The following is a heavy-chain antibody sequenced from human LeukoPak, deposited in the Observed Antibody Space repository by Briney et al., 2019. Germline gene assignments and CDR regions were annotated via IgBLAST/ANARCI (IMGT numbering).Heavy chain of an antibody. Sequence: GGSLRLSCAASGFTFSSYAMSWVRQAPGRGLEWVSAISASGADTYSADSVRGRFTISRDNSQSTLHLQMNSLTAEDTAVYYCATNARGWELPRSQYWGQGALVTVSS. J-gene: IGHJ4*02. CDR2: ISASGADT. CDR3: ATNARGWELPRSQY. CDR1: GFTFSSYA. D-gene: IGHD1-26*01. V-gene: IGHV3-23*01.